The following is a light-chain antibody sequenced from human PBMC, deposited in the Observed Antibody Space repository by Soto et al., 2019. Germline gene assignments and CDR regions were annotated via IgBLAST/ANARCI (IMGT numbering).Light chain of an antibody. CDR1: QSVTNSY. CDR2: DAS. CDR3: QQYGRSQGLLT. J-gene: IGKJ3*01. Sequence: EIVLTQSPGTLSLSPGERVTLSCRASQSVTNSYLAWYQQKPGQAPRLLIYDASTRATGIPDRFSGSGSGTDFTLTISRLEPEDFAVYYCQQYGRSQGLLTVGPGTKVDIK. V-gene: IGKV3-20*01.